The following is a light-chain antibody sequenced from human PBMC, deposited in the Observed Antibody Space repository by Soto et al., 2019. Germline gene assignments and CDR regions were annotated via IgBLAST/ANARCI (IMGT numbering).Light chain of an antibody. CDR3: QQTSRYPYT. CDR2: STS. V-gene: IGKV1-39*01. CDR1: QTINNL. Sequence: DIQVTQSPSSLSASVGDAVTITCRTSQTINNLLSWYQQRPGRAPRLLIYSTSTLHVGVPSRFSGSGSGTNFTLTITSLQPEDFAIYSCQQTSRYPYTFGQGTNLDLK. J-gene: IGKJ2*01.